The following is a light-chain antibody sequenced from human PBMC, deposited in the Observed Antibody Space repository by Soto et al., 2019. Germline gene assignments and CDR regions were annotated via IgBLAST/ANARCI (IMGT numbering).Light chain of an antibody. CDR2: DVS. V-gene: IGLV2-14*01. CDR3: SSYTSRSTFV. J-gene: IGLJ1*01. Sequence: QSVLTQPTSVSGSPGQSITISCTGSSSDVGGYNYVSWYQQHPGKAPKFMIYDVSNRPSGVSNRFSGSKSGNTASLTISGLQAEDEAVFYCSSYTSRSTFVFGSGTKLTVL. CDR1: SSDVGGYNY.